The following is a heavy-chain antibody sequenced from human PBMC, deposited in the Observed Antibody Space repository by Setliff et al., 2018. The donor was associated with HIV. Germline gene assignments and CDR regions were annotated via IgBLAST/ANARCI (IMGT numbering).Heavy chain of an antibody. CDR3: ASRVYYYDSNNFLREEWFDP. D-gene: IGHD3-22*01. V-gene: IGHV4-39*01. Sequence: SETLSLTCSASGGSIDNNKYYWTWIRQPPGKGLEWTGSIYHTGRTYNNRSLESRLTISIDTSKNQFSLKLTSVTAADTAMYYCASRVYYYDSNNFLREEWFDPWGQGTLVTVSS. CDR1: GGSIDNNKYY. J-gene: IGHJ5*02. CDR2: IYHTGRT.